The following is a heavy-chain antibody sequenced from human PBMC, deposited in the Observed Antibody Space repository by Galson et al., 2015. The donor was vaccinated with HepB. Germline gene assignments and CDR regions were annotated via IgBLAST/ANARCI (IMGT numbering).Heavy chain of an antibody. CDR1: GGSISSYY. Sequence: LSLTCTVSGGSISSYYWSWIRQPPGKGLEWVGYIHYSGNTNYNPFLRGRLTILLDMSKNQFSLRLRSVTAADTAVYYCAPRREVSGCIDYWGLGRLVTVSS. CDR2: IHYSGNT. D-gene: IGHD6-19*01. J-gene: IGHJ4*02. V-gene: IGHV4-59*01. CDR3: APRREVSGCIDY.